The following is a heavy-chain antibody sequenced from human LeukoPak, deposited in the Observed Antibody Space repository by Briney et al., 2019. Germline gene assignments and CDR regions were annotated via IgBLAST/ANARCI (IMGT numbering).Heavy chain of an antibody. CDR2: ISAYNGNT. CDR3: ARVVDSWPTMIVPGGAFDI. D-gene: IGHD3-22*01. V-gene: IGHV1-18*01. J-gene: IGHJ3*02. Sequence: AASVKVSCKASGYTFTSYGISWVRQAPGQGLEWMGWISAYNGNTNYAQKLQGRVTMTTDTSTSTAYMELRSLRSDDTAVYYCARVVDSWPTMIVPGGAFDIWGQGTMVTVSS. CDR1: GYTFTSYG.